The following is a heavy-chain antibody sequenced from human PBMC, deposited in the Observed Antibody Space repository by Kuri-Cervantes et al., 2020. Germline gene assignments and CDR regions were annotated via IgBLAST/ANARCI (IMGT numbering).Heavy chain of an antibody. CDR3: TTRITMIVGLRDY. D-gene: IGHD3-22*01. J-gene: IGHJ4*02. CDR2: IWYDGSNK. Sequence: GGSLRLSCAASGFTFSSYGMHWVRQAPGKGLEWVAVIWYDGSNKYYADSVKGRFTISRDDSKNTAYLQMNSLKTEDTAVYYCTTRITMIVGLRDYWGQGTLVTVSS. CDR1: GFTFSSYG. V-gene: IGHV3-33*01.